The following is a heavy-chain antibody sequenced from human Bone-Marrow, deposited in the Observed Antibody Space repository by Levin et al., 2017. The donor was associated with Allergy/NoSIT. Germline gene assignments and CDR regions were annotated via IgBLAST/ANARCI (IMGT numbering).Heavy chain of an antibody. CDR3: AKSMLYGGYYLDY. CDR2: ISYDGSNK. V-gene: IGHV3-30*18. CDR1: GFTFSSYG. J-gene: IGHJ4*02. Sequence: PGGSLRLSCAASGFTFSSYGMHWVRQAPGKGLEWVAVISYDGSNKYYADSVKGRFTISRDNSKNTLYLQMNSLRAEDTAVYYCAKSMLYGGYYLDYWGQGTLVTVSS. D-gene: IGHD2-8*01.